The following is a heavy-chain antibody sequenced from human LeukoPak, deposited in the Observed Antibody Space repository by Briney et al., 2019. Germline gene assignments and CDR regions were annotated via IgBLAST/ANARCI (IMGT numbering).Heavy chain of an antibody. CDR1: GGSISSGSYY. V-gene: IGHV4-61*02. D-gene: IGHD3-16*01. J-gene: IGHJ5*02. CDR2: IYTSGST. CDR3: ARAFGDWFDP. Sequence: SETLSLTCTVSGGSISSGSYYWSWIRQPAGKGLEWIGRIYTSGSTNYNPSLKSRVTISVDTSKNQFSLKLSSVAAADTAVYYCARAFGDWFDPWGQGTLVTVSS.